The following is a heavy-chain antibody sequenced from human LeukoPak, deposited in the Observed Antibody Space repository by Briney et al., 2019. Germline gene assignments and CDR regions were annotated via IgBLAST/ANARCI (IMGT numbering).Heavy chain of an antibody. V-gene: IGHV3-74*01. CDR3: ARAPSEIGGYYPEYFRH. CDR2: IKSDGGT. CDR1: EFTFSTYW. Sequence: TGGSLRLSCAASEFTFSTYWMHWVRQAPGKGLVWVSRIKSDGGTNYADSVKGRFTISRDNAKKTVSLQMNSLRPEDAGVYYCARAPSEIGGYYPEYFRHWGRGTLVTVSS. D-gene: IGHD3-22*01. J-gene: IGHJ1*01.